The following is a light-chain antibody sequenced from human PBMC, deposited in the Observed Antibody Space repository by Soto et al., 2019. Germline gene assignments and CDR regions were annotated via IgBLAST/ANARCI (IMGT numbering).Light chain of an antibody. CDR1: QSVNSDY. CDR3: LHYGGSPLT. J-gene: IGKJ5*01. V-gene: IGKV3-20*01. Sequence: IVLTLSPVNRALSPGEGATRSCRASQSVNSDYLAWFQQKPGQAPRLLIYGASTRTTGIPDRFSGSGSGTDFTLTIGRLEPGDFAVYYCLHYGGSPLTFGQGTRLEIK. CDR2: GAS.